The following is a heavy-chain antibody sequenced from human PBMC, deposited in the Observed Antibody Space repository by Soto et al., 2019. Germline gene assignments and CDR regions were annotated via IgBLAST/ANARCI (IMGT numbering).Heavy chain of an antibody. D-gene: IGHD5-18*01. CDR1: GFAFRGYG. Sequence: QVQLVESGGGVVQPGRSLRLSCAAYGFAFRGYGMHWFRQAPGRGLEWVALISYDGSIKYYADSVRGRFTISRDNSKNTLYLQMNSLRAEDTAVYYCANSEYSRYKNIDVWGQGTTVTVSS. V-gene: IGHV3-30*18. CDR3: ANSEYSRYKNIDV. J-gene: IGHJ6*02. CDR2: ISYDGSIK.